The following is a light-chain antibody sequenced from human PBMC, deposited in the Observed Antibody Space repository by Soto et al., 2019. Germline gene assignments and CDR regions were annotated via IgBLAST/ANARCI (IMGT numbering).Light chain of an antibody. CDR2: GNS. CDR3: QSYDSSLSGSV. Sequence: QSVLTQPPSVSGAPGQRVTISCTGSSSNIGAGYDVHWYQQLPGTAHKLLIYGNSNRPSGVPDRVSCSKSGTAASLDITGLQAEDEAEDYCQSYDSSLSGSVFGGGTKLTVL. J-gene: IGLJ2*01. CDR1: SSNIGAGYD. V-gene: IGLV1-40*01.